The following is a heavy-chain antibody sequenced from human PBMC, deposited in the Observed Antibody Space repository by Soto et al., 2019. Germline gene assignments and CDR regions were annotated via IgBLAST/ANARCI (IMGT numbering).Heavy chain of an antibody. D-gene: IGHD6-6*01. CDR2: ISSSGSTI. Sequence: GGSLRLSCAASGFTFSDYYMSWIRQAPGKGLEWVSYISSSGSTIYYADSVKGRFTISGDNAKNSLYLQMNSLRAEDTAVYYCARVLAAPGVCYFDYWGQGTLVTVSS. CDR3: ARVLAAPGVCYFDY. J-gene: IGHJ4*02. CDR1: GFTFSDYY. V-gene: IGHV3-11*01.